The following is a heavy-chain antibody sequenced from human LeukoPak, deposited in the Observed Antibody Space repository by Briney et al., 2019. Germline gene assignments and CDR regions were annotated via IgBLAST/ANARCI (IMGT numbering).Heavy chain of an antibody. D-gene: IGHD2-15*01. Sequence: ASVTVSCKXSGYTFTSYDINWVRQATGQGLEWMGWMNPNSGNTGYPQKFQGRVTMTRNTSISTAYMELSSLRSEDTAVYYCAKGPLYCSGGSCYYYYMDVWGKGTTVTVSS. CDR3: AKGPLYCSGGSCYYYYMDV. CDR1: GYTFTSYD. J-gene: IGHJ6*03. CDR2: MNPNSGNT. V-gene: IGHV1-8*01.